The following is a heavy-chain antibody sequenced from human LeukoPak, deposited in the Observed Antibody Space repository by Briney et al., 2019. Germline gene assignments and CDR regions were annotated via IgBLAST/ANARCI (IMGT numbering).Heavy chain of an antibody. CDR1: GFTFSSYC. D-gene: IGHD6-19*01. J-gene: IGHJ4*02. Sequence: GGSLRLSCAASGFTFSSYCMSWVRQAPGKGLEWVANIKQDGNEKYYVDSVKGRFTIFRDNAKNSLFLQMNSLRAEDTAVYYCAKGRTEGGTLALDYWGQGTLVTVSS. CDR3: AKGRTEGGTLALDY. V-gene: IGHV3-7*03. CDR2: IKQDGNEK.